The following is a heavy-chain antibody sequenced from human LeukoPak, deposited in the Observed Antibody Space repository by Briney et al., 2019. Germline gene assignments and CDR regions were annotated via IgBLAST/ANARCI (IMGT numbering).Heavy chain of an antibody. V-gene: IGHV4-59*12. J-gene: IGHJ4*02. Sequence: SETLSLTCTVSGGSISSYYWSWIRQPPGKGLEWIGYIYYSGSTNYNPPLKSRVTISVDTSKNQFSLKLSSVTAADTAVYYCARRGVVTAIFYWGQGTLVTVSS. CDR1: GGSISSYY. D-gene: IGHD2-21*02. CDR3: ARRGVVTAIFY. CDR2: IYYSGST.